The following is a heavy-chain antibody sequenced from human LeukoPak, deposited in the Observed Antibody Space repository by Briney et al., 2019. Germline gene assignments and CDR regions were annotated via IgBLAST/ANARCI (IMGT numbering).Heavy chain of an antibody. CDR2: IKSKTEGGTT. V-gene: IGHV3-15*01. CDR1: GFTFSNAW. Sequence: GGYLRLYCAASGFTFSNAWMSWVRQAPGKGLEWVGRIKSKTEGGTTDYAAPVKGRLTISRDHSKNTPYLQMNSLKTEDTAVYYFTTDPETIFGANCFDPWGQGTLVTVSS. J-gene: IGHJ5*02. CDR3: TTDPETIFGANCFDP. D-gene: IGHD3-3*01.